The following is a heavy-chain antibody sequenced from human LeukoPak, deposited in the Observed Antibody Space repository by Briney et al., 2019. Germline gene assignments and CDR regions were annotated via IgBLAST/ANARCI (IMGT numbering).Heavy chain of an antibody. Sequence: PGGSLRLSCAASGFTFSSYAMHWVRQAPGKGLVYVSAISSNGGSTYYANSVKGRFTISRDNSKNTLYLQMGSLRAEDMAVYYCARESEYATATVDYWGQGTLVTVSS. J-gene: IGHJ4*02. V-gene: IGHV3-64*01. D-gene: IGHD4-17*01. CDR3: ARESEYATATVDY. CDR2: ISSNGGST. CDR1: GFTFSSYA.